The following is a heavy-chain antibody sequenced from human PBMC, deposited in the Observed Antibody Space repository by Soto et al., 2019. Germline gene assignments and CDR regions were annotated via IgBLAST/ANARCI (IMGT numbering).Heavy chain of an antibody. Sequence: PGESLKISCQGSGYSFTSYWIAWVRQMPGKGLEWMGIIYPDDSDARYSPSSRGQVTISADKSINTAYLQWSSLKASDTAIYYCETHRRPGAYTEIDYWGQGSLVTVSS. CDR1: GYSFTSYW. D-gene: IGHD4-4*01. V-gene: IGHV5-51*01. CDR3: ETHRRPGAYTEIDY. CDR2: IYPDDSDA. J-gene: IGHJ4*02.